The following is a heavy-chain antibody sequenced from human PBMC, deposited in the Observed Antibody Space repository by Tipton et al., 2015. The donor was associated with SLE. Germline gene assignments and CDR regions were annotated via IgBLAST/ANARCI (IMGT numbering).Heavy chain of an antibody. CDR2: IRNDETNK. D-gene: IGHD4-17*01. CDR1: GFIFSHYG. CDR3: ATSTVTTNPDYYYGMDV. V-gene: IGHV3-30*02. J-gene: IGHJ6*02. Sequence: SLRLSCAASGFIFSHYGMHWVRQAPGKGPEWVAFIRNDETNKHYADSVKGRFTISRDNSKDTLYLQMNNLRAEDTAVYYCATSTVTTNPDYYYGMDVWGQGTTVTVSS.